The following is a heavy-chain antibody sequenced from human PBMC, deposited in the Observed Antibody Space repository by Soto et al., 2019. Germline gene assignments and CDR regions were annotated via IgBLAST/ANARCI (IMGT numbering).Heavy chain of an antibody. CDR1: GDSIGRGGYY. CDR2: IYTTGST. J-gene: IGHJ4*02. Sequence: QVQLQESGPRLVKPSQTLSLTCTVPGDSIGRGGYYWTWIRQHPGKGLEWIAYIYTTGSTYYNPSLKSRVGISVDTSKNQFSLKLSSVTAADTAVYYCARGIPVSGSFDYWGQGTLVTVSS. D-gene: IGHD6-19*01. CDR3: ARGIPVSGSFDY. V-gene: IGHV4-31*03.